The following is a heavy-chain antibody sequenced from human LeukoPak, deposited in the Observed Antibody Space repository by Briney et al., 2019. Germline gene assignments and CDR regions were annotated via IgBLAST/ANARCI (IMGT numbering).Heavy chain of an antibody. J-gene: IGHJ5*02. V-gene: IGHV4-30-4*01. CDR2: TYYSGST. Sequence: PSETLSLTCTVSGVSISSGDYYWSWIRQPPGKGLEWIRYTYYSGSTYYNPSLKSRVTISVDTSKNQFSLKLSSVTAADTAVYYCARPYYYDSRIDLWGQGTRVTVSS. D-gene: IGHD3-22*01. CDR3: ARPYYYDSRIDL. CDR1: GVSISSGDYY.